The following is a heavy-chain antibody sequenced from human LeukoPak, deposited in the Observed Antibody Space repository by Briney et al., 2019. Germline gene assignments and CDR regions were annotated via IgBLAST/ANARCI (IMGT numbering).Heavy chain of an antibody. J-gene: IGHJ5*02. CDR1: GYRFTSYW. V-gene: IGHV5-51*01. CDR2: IYPGGSDT. Sequence: GESLKISCKGSGYRFTSYWIGWVRQMPGKGLEWMGIIYPGGSDTRYSPSFQGQVTISADKSISTAYLQWSSLKASDTAMYYCARQNDCSSTSCYAGSNWFDPWGQGTLVTVSS. CDR3: ARQNDCSSTSCYAGSNWFDP. D-gene: IGHD2-2*01.